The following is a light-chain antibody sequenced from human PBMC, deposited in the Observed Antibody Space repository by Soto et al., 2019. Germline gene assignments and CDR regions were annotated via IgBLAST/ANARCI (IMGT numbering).Light chain of an antibody. Sequence: EIVLTQSPGTLSLSPGERATHSCRASQSVSNTYLAWYQQKPGQAPRLLIYAASSRATGIPDRFSGRGSGTDFTLTISRLEPEDFGVYYCQQYGSSPWTFGQGTKVEIK. V-gene: IGKV3-20*01. CDR2: AAS. CDR1: QSVSNTY. CDR3: QQYGSSPWT. J-gene: IGKJ1*01.